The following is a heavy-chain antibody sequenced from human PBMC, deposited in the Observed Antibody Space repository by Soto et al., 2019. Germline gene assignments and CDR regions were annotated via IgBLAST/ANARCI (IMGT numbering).Heavy chain of an antibody. CDR2: IYYRGST. Sequence: QVQLQESGPGLVKPSQTLSLTCTVSGGSISSGGYYWSWIRQHPGKGLEWIGYIYYRGSTYYNPSHKRRVTISVDTSKNQFSLKLSSVTAADTAVYYCARYSSGWRYFDYWGQGTLVTVSS. CDR3: ARYSSGWRYFDY. V-gene: IGHV4-31*03. D-gene: IGHD6-19*01. CDR1: GGSISSGGYY. J-gene: IGHJ4*02.